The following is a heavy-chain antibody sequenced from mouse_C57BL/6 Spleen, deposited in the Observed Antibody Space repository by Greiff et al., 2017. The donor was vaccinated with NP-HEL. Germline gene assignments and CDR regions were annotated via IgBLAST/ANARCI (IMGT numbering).Heavy chain of an antibody. D-gene: IGHD1-1*01. CDR3: ERGATVVDTGLDY. CDR1: GFTFSDYG. V-gene: IGHV5-17*01. CDR2: ISSGSSTI. J-gene: IGHJ2*01. Sequence: EVKLVESGGGLVKPGGSLKLSCAASGFTFSDYGMHWVRQAPEKGLEWVAYISSGSSTIYYADTVKGRFTISRDNAKNTLFRQMTSRRSEDTAMYYCERGATVVDTGLDYGGQGTTLTVSS.